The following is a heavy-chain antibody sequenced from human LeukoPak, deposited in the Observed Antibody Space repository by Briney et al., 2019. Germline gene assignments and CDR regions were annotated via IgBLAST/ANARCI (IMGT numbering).Heavy chain of an antibody. V-gene: IGHV4-34*01. Sequence: SETLSLTCAVYGGSFSGYYWSWIRQPPGKGLEWIGTIYYSGNTYYNPSLDSRATISVDASRTQFSLRLRSVTAADTAVYHCARRAAHGGWRFDYWGQGTLVTVSS. D-gene: IGHD6-19*01. J-gene: IGHJ4*02. CDR2: IYYSGNT. CDR1: GGSFSGYY. CDR3: ARRAAHGGWRFDY.